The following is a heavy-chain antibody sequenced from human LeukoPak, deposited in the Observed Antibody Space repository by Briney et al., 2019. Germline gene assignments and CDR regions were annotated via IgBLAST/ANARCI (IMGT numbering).Heavy chain of an antibody. D-gene: IGHD2-2*02. CDR1: GGSFSGYY. CDR3: ARDCSSTSCYTA. Sequence: PSETLSLTCAVYGGSFSGYYWNWIRQPPGKGLEWIGEINHSGSTYYNPSLKSRVTISVDTSKNQFSLKLSSVTAADTAVYYCARDCSSTSCYTAWGQGTLVTVSS. V-gene: IGHV4-34*01. J-gene: IGHJ5*02. CDR2: INHSGST.